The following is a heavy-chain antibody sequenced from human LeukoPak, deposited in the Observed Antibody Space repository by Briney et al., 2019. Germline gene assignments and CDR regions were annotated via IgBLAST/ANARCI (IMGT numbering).Heavy chain of an antibody. J-gene: IGHJ4*02. CDR2: IKEDGSEE. D-gene: IGHD6-19*01. CDR3: AREGSSSGWLLRGDYFDY. Sequence: GGSLRLSCAASGFTFGNYWMSWVRQAPGKGLEWVANIKEDGSEEYYVDSVKGRFTISRDNTKNTLYLQMNSLRAEDTAVYYCAREGSSSGWLLRGDYFDYWGQGTLVTVSS. CDR1: GFTFGNYW. V-gene: IGHV3-7*01.